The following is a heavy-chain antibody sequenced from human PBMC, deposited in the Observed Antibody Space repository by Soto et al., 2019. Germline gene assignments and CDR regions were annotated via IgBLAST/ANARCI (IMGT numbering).Heavy chain of an antibody. Sequence: GGSLRLSCAVSGFNFRSNSMNWVRQAPGKGLEWISYISSGSSTIYYADSVKGRFTISRDNAKLSLYLQMDSLRDEDTAVYYCAREWAWGMDVWGQGTTVTVSS. D-gene: IGHD1-26*01. J-gene: IGHJ6*02. CDR3: AREWAWGMDV. CDR2: ISSGSSTI. V-gene: IGHV3-48*02. CDR1: GFNFRSNS.